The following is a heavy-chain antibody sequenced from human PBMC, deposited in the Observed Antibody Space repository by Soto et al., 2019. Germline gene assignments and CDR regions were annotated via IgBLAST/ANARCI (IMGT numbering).Heavy chain of an antibody. CDR2: IYHSGST. Sequence: SETLSLTCAVSGGSISSSNWWSWVRQPPGKGLEWIGEIYHSGSTNYNPSLKSRVTISVDKSKNQFSLKLSSVTAADTAVYHCASKPTHTDAFDIWGQGTMVTVSS. J-gene: IGHJ3*02. D-gene: IGHD2-2*02. CDR3: ASKPTHTDAFDI. V-gene: IGHV4-4*02. CDR1: GGSISSSNW.